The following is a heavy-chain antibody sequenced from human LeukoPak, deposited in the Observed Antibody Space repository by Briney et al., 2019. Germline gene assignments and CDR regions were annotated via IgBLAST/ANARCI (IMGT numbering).Heavy chain of an antibody. CDR3: ARDGDTALEPYGMDV. Sequence: SETLSLTCTVSGGSISSGGYYWSWIRQPPGKGLEWIGYIYHSGSTYYNPSLKSRVTISVDRSKNQFSLKLSSVTAADTAVYYCARDGDTALEPYGMDVWGQGTTVTISS. CDR2: IYHSGST. J-gene: IGHJ6*02. CDR1: GGSISSGGYY. V-gene: IGHV4-30-2*01. D-gene: IGHD5-18*01.